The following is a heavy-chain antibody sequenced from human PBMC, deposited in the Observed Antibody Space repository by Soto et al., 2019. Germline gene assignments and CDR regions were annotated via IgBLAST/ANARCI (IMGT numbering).Heavy chain of an antibody. D-gene: IGHD2-2*01. V-gene: IGHV1-69*13. CDR3: AKDPRIYCTSASCHSYFDY. J-gene: IGHJ4*02. Sequence: GASVKVSCKASGFTFTSYGITWVGQAPGQGLEWLGGLIPVFDTINNARKFQARVTITEDESTATAYMELTSLTSEDTAVYFCAKDPRIYCTSASCHSYFDYWGQETMVTVSS. CDR1: GFTFTSYG. CDR2: LIPVFDTI.